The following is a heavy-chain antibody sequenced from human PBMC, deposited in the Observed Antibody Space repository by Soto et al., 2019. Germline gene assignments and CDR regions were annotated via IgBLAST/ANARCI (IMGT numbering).Heavy chain of an antibody. CDR3: AAGRGDIAMVRGVIIPFDY. D-gene: IGHD3-10*01. V-gene: IGHV3-48*01. CDR2: ISIGGTTI. CDR1: GFTFRNYN. J-gene: IGHJ4*02. Sequence: GGSLRLSCAASGFTFRNYNMNWVRQAPGKGLEWVSHISIGGTTIDYADSVKGRFTISRDNSKNTLYLQMSSLRAEDTALYYCAAGRGDIAMVRGVIIPFDYWGQGALVTVSS.